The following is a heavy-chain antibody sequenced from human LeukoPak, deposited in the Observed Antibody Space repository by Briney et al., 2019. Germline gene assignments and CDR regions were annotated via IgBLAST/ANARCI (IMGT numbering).Heavy chain of an antibody. Sequence: SGPTLVKPTRTLTLTCTFSGFSLSTSGVGVGWIRQPPGKALEWFALIYWNDDKRYSPSLKSRLTITKDTSKNQVVLTMTNMDPVDTATYSRAHRHDDYAKGYYFDYWGQGTLVTVSS. J-gene: IGHJ4*02. CDR1: GFSLSTSGVG. CDR2: IYWNDDK. CDR3: AHRHDDYAKGYYFDY. D-gene: IGHD3-16*01. V-gene: IGHV2-5*01.